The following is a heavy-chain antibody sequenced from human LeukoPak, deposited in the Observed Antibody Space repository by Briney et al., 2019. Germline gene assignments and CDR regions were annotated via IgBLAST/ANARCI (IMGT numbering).Heavy chain of an antibody. D-gene: IGHD7-27*01. J-gene: IGHJ5*02. CDR1: GASFDTYY. Sequence: SETLSLTCAVYGASFDTYYWNWIRQSPGKGLEWIGEINHTGTTNYNPSLKSRVTISVDTSKNHFSLKLSSVTAADTAVYYCARANWGSSGWFDPWGQGTLVTVSS. CDR2: INHTGTT. V-gene: IGHV4-34*01. CDR3: ARANWGSSGWFDP.